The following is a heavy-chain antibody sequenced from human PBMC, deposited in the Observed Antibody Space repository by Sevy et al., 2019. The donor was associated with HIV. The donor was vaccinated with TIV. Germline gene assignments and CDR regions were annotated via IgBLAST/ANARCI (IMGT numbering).Heavy chain of an antibody. J-gene: IGHJ4*02. Sequence: GGSLRLSCEASGFSVSSNYMAWVRQAPGKGLEWVSVIYSGKSTDYRDSVNGRFTISRDSTKNMLYLQMDSLRAEDTDVYHCARLQSHTGWFDYWGQGSMVTVSS. CDR1: GFSVSSNY. CDR3: ARLQSHTGWFDY. D-gene: IGHD6-19*01. V-gene: IGHV3-53*01. CDR2: IYSGKST.